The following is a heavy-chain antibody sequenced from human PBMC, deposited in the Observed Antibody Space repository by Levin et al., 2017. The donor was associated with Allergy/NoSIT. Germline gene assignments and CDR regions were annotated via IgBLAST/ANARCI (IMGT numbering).Heavy chain of an antibody. CDR2: IVVGSGNT. J-gene: IGHJ6*02. Sequence: SVKVSCKASGFTFTSSAVQWVRQARGQRLEWIGWIVVGSGNTNYAQKFQERVTITRDMSTSTAYMELSSLRSEDTAVYYGAAGEVAGTDGDDGMDVWGQGTTVTVSS. CDR1: GFTFTSSA. V-gene: IGHV1-58*01. D-gene: IGHD6-19*01. CDR3: AAGEVAGTDGDDGMDV.